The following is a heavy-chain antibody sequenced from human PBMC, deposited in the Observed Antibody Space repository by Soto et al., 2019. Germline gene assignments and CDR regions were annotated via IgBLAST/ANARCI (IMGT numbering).Heavy chain of an antibody. V-gene: IGHV1-18*04. D-gene: IGHD6-13*01. CDR3: AISFRAAAALNCFDP. Sequence: ASVKVSCKASGYTFTSYGISWVRQAPGQGLEWMGWISAYNGNTNYAQKLQGRVTMTTETSTSTAYMELRSLRSDDTAVYYCAISFRAAAALNCFDPWGQGTLVTVS. CDR2: ISAYNGNT. CDR1: GYTFTSYG. J-gene: IGHJ5*02.